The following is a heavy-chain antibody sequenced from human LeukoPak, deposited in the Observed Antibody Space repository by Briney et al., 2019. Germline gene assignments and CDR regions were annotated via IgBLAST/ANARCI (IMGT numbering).Heavy chain of an antibody. CDR1: GYTFTTSA. J-gene: IGHJ4*02. CDR3: AKSLYYDFWSGSDY. V-gene: IGHV1-3*01. D-gene: IGHD3-3*01. CDR2: INAGNGDT. Sequence: ASVKVSCKTSGYTFTTSAMQWVRQAPGQRLEWMGWINAGNGDTKYSQKFQGRVTITRDTSASTAYMELSSLRSEGTAVYYCAKSLYYDFWSGSDYWGQGTLVTVSS.